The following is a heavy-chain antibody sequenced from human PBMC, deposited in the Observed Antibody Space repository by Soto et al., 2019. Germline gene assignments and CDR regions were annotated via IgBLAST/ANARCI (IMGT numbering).Heavy chain of an antibody. J-gene: IGHJ5*02. V-gene: IGHV4-30-2*01. CDR3: ARAQFYSGSGNYNNLMFDA. Sequence: QLQLQESGSGLVKPSETLSLTCAVSGGSIGGVGYSWSWIRQPPGGGLEWIGYIYLSGTFLKSPSLKTRLTMSLDMSNNQFSLTLNSMTAADTAVYYCARAQFYSGSGNYNNLMFDAWGQGIQVTVSS. CDR2: IYLSGTF. D-gene: IGHD3-10*01. CDR1: GGSIGGVGYS.